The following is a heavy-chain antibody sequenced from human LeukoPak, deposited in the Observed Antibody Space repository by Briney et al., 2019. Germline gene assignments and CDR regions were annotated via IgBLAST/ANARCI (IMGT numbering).Heavy chain of an antibody. CDR3: ARDRLQPFDY. Sequence: PGGSLRLSCAASGFTFSSYGMHWVRQAPGKGLEWVAVIWYDGSNKYYADSVKDRFTISRDNSKNTPYLQMNSLRAEDTAVYYCARDRLQPFDYWGQGTLVTVSS. D-gene: IGHD4-11*01. V-gene: IGHV3-33*01. CDR1: GFTFSSYG. CDR2: IWYDGSNK. J-gene: IGHJ4*02.